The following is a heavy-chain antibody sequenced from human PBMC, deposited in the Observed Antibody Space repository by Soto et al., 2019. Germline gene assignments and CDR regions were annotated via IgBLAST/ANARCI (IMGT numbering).Heavy chain of an antibody. D-gene: IGHD3-22*01. CDR3: AKDSEVAMIVVVIKGEHGY. V-gene: IGHV3-23*01. CDR1: GFTFSSYA. CDR2: ISGSGGST. Sequence: PGGSLRLSCAAPGFTFSSYAMSWVRQAPGKGLEWVSAISGSGGSTYYADSMKGRFTISRDNSKNTLYLQMNSLRAEDTAVYYCAKDSEVAMIVVVIKGEHGYWGQGTLVTVSS. J-gene: IGHJ4*02.